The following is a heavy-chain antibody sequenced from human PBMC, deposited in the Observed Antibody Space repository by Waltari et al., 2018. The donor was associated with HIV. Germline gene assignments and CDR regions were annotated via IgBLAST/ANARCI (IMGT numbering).Heavy chain of an antibody. CDR3: ARDQTDIVLVPAAIRAGGMDV. J-gene: IGHJ6*02. Sequence: KSYADSVKGLFTISRHNSKNPLYLQINSLRAEYTAVYYCARDQTDIVLVPAAIRAGGMDVWGQGTTVTVSS. CDR2: K. V-gene: IGHV3-33*01. D-gene: IGHD2-2*02.